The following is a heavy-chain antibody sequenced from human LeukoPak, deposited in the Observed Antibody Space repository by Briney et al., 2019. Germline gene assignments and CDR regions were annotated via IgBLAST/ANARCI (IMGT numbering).Heavy chain of an antibody. CDR3: ARAPSDCSGGSCYEKTRLSYYYYYGMDV. J-gene: IGHJ6*04. D-gene: IGHD2-15*01. CDR1: GYTFTRYY. Sequence: ASVNVSCKASGYTFTRYYMHWVRQAPGQGLEWMGWIHPDSGGTNYAQKFQGWLTMTRDTSISTAYMELSRLRSDDTAVYYCARAPSDCSGGSCYEKTRLSYYYYYGMDVWGKGTTVTVSS. CDR2: IHPDSGGT. V-gene: IGHV1-2*04.